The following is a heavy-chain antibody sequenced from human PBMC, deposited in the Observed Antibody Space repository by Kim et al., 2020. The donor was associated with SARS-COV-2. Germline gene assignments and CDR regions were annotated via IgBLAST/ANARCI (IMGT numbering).Heavy chain of an antibody. J-gene: IGHJ3*02. D-gene: IGHD3-16*02. Sequence: GGSLRLSCAASGFTFSDYYMSWIRQAPGKGLEWVSYISSTSSYTNYADSVKGRFTISRDNAKNSLYLQMNSLRAEDTAVYYCARQYYDYIWGSYRSDDAFDIWGQGTMVTVSS. CDR2: ISSTSSYT. V-gene: IGHV3-11*06. CDR3: ARQYYDYIWGSYRSDDAFDI. CDR1: GFTFSDYY.